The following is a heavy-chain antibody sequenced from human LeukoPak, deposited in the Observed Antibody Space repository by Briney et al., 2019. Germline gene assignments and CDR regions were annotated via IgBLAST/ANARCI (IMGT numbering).Heavy chain of an antibody. Sequence: KPGGSLRLSCAVSGFTFTDTYMTWIRQAPGKGLESLSYISPSGTDISYADSVKGRFTISRDNAKNSLYLQMNSLRAEDTAVYYCARDTVYLPGYSSSWDFDYWGQGTLVTVSS. V-gene: IGHV3-11*04. CDR2: ISPSGTDI. J-gene: IGHJ4*02. CDR3: ARDTVYLPGYSSSWDFDY. D-gene: IGHD6-13*01. CDR1: GFTFTDTY.